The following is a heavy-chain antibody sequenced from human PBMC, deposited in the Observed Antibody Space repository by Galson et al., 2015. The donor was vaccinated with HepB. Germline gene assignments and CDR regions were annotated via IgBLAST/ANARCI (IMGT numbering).Heavy chain of an antibody. CDR3: AREKGPGYYYGSGSSYFDY. V-gene: IGHV4-34*01. CDR1: GGSFSGYY. Sequence: SETLSLTCAVYGGSFSGYYWSWIRQPPGKGLEWIGEINHSGSTNYNPSLKSRVTISVDTSKNQFSLKLSSVTAADTAVYYCAREKGPGYYYGSGSSYFDYWGQGTLVTVSS. J-gene: IGHJ4*02. CDR2: INHSGST. D-gene: IGHD3-10*01.